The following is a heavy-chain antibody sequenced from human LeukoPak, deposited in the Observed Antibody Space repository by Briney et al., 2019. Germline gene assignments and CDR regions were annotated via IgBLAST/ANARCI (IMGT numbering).Heavy chain of an antibody. V-gene: IGHV4-34*01. J-gene: IGHJ6*02. CDR3: ARVENHYGMDV. D-gene: IGHD1-1*01. CDR1: GGSFSGYY. Sequence: ETLSLTCAVYGGSFSGYYWSWIRQPPGKGLEWIGEINHSGSTNYNPSLKSRVTISVDTSKNQFSLKLSSVTAADTAVYYCARVENHYGMDVWGQGTTVTVSS. CDR2: INHSGST.